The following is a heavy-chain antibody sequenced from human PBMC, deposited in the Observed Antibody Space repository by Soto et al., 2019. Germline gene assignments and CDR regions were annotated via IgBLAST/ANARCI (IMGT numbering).Heavy chain of an antibody. V-gene: IGHV4-30-4*01. Sequence: SETLSLTCTVSGGSISRGDYYWSWIRQPPGKGLEWIGYIYYSGSTYYNPSLKSRVTISVDTSKNQFSLKLSSVTAADTAVYYCASARSREYYFYYWGQGTLVTVSS. CDR2: IYYSGST. CDR1: GGSISRGDYY. J-gene: IGHJ4*02. D-gene: IGHD3-10*01. CDR3: ASARSREYYFYY.